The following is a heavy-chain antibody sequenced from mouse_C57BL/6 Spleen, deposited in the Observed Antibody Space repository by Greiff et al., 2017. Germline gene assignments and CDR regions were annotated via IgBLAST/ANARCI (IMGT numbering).Heavy chain of an antibody. CDR3: ARSGGWLPHPYFDV. Sequence: VQLQQSGAELVRPGASVKLSCKASGYTFTDYYINWVKQRPGQGLEWIARIYPGSGNTYYNEKFKGKATLTAEKSSRTAYMQLSSLTSEDSAFYFCARSGGWLPHPYFDVWGTGTTVTVSS. CDR2: IYPGSGNT. J-gene: IGHJ1*03. D-gene: IGHD2-3*01. V-gene: IGHV1-76*01. CDR1: GYTFTDYY.